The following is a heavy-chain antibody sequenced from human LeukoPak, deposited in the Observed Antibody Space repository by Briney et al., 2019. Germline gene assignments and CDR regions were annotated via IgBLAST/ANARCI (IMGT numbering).Heavy chain of an antibody. J-gene: IGHJ4*02. Sequence: GGSLRLSCAASRSTFSNYPMHWVRQAPGKGLEWVALLSYDGSNEYYADSVKGRFTISRDNSKNTLYLQMNSLRAEDTAVYYCARGRGSYSADYWGQGTLVTVSS. CDR3: ARGRGSYSADY. V-gene: IGHV3-30-3*01. CDR2: LSYDGSNE. D-gene: IGHD1-26*01. CDR1: RSTFSNYP.